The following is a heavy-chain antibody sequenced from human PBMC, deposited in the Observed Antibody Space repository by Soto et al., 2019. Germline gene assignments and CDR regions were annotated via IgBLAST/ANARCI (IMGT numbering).Heavy chain of an antibody. Sequence: SETLSLTCTVSGGSISSGGYYWSWIRQHPGKGLEWIGHIYYGGSTYYNPSLKSRATISGDTSKNQFSLKLSSVTAADTAVYYCARGGYYYENSGQNAYDYWGQGILVTVSS. J-gene: IGHJ4*01. D-gene: IGHD3-22*01. CDR3: ARGGYYYENSGQNAYDY. V-gene: IGHV4-31*03. CDR2: IYYGGST. CDR1: GGSISSGGYY.